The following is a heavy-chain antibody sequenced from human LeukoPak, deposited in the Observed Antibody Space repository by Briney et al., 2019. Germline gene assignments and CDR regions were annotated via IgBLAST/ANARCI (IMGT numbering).Heavy chain of an antibody. V-gene: IGHV3-7*04. Sequence: GGTLRLSCAVSGVTLSSYLMSWVRQAPGKGLEWVGNIKQDGSEKYYVDSLKGRFTISRDNTKKSLNLQMNSLRAENTAVYYCARENYDVLTYFGTGMDVWGQGTTVTVSS. CDR3: ARENYDVLTYFGTGMDV. D-gene: IGHD3-9*01. CDR1: GVTLSSYL. CDR2: IKQDGSEK. J-gene: IGHJ6*02.